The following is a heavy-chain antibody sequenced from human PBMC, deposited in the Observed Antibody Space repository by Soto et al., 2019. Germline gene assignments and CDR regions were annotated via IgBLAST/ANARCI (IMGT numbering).Heavy chain of an antibody. CDR1: GDSFSSYV. CDR2: VTGSGVTT. CDR3: VKSQSASYFAAFDI. Sequence: GGSLRLSCVVSGDSFSSYVMNWVRQAPGKGLEWVSGVTGSGVTTWYADSVKGRFTISRDNSKNTLFLQMNSLRAEDTAVYYCVKSQSASYFAAFDIWGQGTTVTVSS. D-gene: IGHD1-26*01. J-gene: IGHJ3*02. V-gene: IGHV3-23*01.